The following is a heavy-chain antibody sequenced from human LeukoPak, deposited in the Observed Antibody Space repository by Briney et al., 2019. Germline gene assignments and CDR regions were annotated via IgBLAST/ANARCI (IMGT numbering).Heavy chain of an antibody. CDR2: ISGSGGST. V-gene: IGHV3-23*01. J-gene: IGHJ6*03. CDR1: GLTFRNYA. CDR3: AKEGRGYSSSWYGDYYYYYMDV. Sequence: GGSLRLSCAASGLTFRNYAMNWVRQAPGKGLEWVSSISGSGGSTYYADSVKGRFTISRDNSKNTLYLQMNSLRAEDTAVYYCAKEGRGYSSSWYGDYYYYYMDVWGKGTTVTVSS. D-gene: IGHD6-13*01.